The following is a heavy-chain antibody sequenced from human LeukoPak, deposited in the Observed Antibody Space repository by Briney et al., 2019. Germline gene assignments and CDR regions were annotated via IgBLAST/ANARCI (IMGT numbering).Heavy chain of an antibody. D-gene: IGHD6-13*01. CDR2: INPSGGST. CDR3: ARSLTLSSSWLNWFDP. V-gene: IGHV1-46*01. Sequence: GASVNVSFTASGYTFTSYYMHWVRQAPGQGLEWMGIINPSGGSTSYAQKFQGRVTMTRDTSTSTVYMELSSLRSEDTAVYYCARSLTLSSSWLNWFDPWGQGTLVTVSS. J-gene: IGHJ5*02. CDR1: GYTFTSYY.